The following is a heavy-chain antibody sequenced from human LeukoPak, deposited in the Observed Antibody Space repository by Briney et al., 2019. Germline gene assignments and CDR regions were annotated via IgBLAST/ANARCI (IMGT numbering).Heavy chain of an antibody. Sequence: GGSLRLSCAASGFTFSRYSMTWVRQAPGKGLEWVSSFTSMSRTIYYADSVKGRFTISRDDAKESLYLQMNSLRAEDTAIYHCARQSSGIAATDKIDYWGQGALVTVSS. CDR3: ARQSSGIAATDKIDY. J-gene: IGHJ4*02. CDR1: GFTFSRYS. CDR2: FTSMSRTI. D-gene: IGHD6-13*01. V-gene: IGHV3-21*01.